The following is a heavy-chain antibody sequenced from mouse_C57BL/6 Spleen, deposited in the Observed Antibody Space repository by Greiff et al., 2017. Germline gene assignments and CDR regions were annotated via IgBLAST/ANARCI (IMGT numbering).Heavy chain of an antibody. CDR1: GYAFSSSW. V-gene: IGHV1-82*01. CDR3: ARAYGSSSFFDY. CDR2: IYPGDGDT. Sequence: QVQLQQSGPELVKPGASVKISCKASGYAFSSSWMNWVKQRPGKGLEWIGRIYPGDGDTNYNGKFKGKATLTADKSSSTAYMQLSSLTSEDSAVYFCARAYGSSSFFDYWGQGTTLTVSS. D-gene: IGHD1-1*01. J-gene: IGHJ2*01.